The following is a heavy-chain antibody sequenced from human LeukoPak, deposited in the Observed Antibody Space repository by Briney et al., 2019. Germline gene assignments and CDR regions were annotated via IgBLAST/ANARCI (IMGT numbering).Heavy chain of an antibody. CDR2: INNNGSET. D-gene: IGHD3-22*01. CDR3: ARESTTLTDSSGYRTFDY. V-gene: IGHV3-23*01. Sequence: GGSLRLSCAASGFTFSTYGMIWVRQAPGEGLEWVSGINNNGSETYYAESVKGRFTISRDNSKNTLFLLMSSLRAEDTAVYYCARESTTLTDSSGYRTFDYWGQGTLVTVSS. CDR1: GFTFSTYG. J-gene: IGHJ4*02.